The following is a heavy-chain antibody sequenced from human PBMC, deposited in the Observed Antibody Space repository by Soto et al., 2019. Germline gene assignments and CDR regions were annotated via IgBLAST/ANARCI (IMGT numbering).Heavy chain of an antibody. CDR2: IWYDGSNK. CDR1: GFMFSSYG. CDR3: ARSFGTAPQWLVFDYFDF. Sequence: PGGSLRLSCAASGFMFSSYGMHWVRQAPGKGLEWVAIIWYDGSNKNYADSVKGRFTISRDNSKNTLDLQMNSLRTEDTAVYYCARSFGTAPQWLVFDYFDFWGQGTLVTVSS. D-gene: IGHD6-19*01. J-gene: IGHJ4*02. V-gene: IGHV3-33*01.